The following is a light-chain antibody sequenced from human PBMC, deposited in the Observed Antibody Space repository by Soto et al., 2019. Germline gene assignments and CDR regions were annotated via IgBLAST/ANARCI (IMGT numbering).Light chain of an antibody. J-gene: IGKJ5*01. CDR3: KQYDNWPPFT. CDR2: GAS. V-gene: IGKV3-15*01. Sequence: ELVLTQSPTTSSLSPGVRATLSCRSSQTVGRSLAWYQRKPGQAPRLLIYGASTRATGIPARFSGSGSGTEFTLSISGLQSEDFAVYYCKQYDNWPPFTFGQGTRLDI. CDR1: QTVGRS.